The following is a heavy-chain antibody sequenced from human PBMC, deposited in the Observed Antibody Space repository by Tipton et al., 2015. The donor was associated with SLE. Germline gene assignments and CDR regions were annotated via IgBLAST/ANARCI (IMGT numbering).Heavy chain of an antibody. CDR1: GASISSGGYA. V-gene: IGHV4-30-2*01. Sequence: TLSLTCAVSGASISSGGYAWSWIRQPPGKGLEWIGDIYHTESSYYNPSLKSRVVISIDRSNNEFSLRLSSVTAADTAVYYCARGDIASVTTGRYFAYWGQGALVTVSS. D-gene: IGHD4-17*01. CDR3: ARGDIASVTTGRYFAY. CDR2: IYHTESS. J-gene: IGHJ4*02.